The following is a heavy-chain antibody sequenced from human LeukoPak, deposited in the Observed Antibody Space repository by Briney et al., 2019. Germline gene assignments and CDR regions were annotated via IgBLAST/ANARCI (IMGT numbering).Heavy chain of an antibody. Sequence: SETLSLTCAVYGGSFSGYYWSWIRQPPGKGLEWIGEINHSGSTYYNPSLKSRVTISVDTSKNQFSLKLSSVTAADTAVYYCARLLDYSNYFGYWGQGTLVTVSS. CDR1: GGSFSGYY. V-gene: IGHV4-34*01. J-gene: IGHJ4*02. CDR2: INHSGST. D-gene: IGHD4-11*01. CDR3: ARLLDYSNYFGY.